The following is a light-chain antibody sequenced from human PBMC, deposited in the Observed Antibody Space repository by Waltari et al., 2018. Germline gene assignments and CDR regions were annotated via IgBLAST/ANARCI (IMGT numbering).Light chain of an antibody. Sequence: QTVVTQEPSFSVSPGGTVTLTCGLNSGSVSATNFPSWYQQTPGQSPRALMYYIDSRTSGVPNRFSGSIIGDKAALTITGAQADDESDYYCALYVYSGLWIFGGGTRLTVL. J-gene: IGLJ2*01. CDR3: ALYVYSGLWI. CDR2: YID. CDR1: SGSVSATNF. V-gene: IGLV8-61*01.